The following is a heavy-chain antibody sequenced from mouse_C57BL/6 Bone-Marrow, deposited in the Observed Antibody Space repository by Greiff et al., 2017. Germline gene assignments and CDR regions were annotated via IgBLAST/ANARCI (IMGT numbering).Heavy chain of an antibody. CDR3: ARYYDY. V-gene: IGHV7-3*01. D-gene: IGHD2-3*01. CDR2: IRHKANGYTT. J-gene: IGHJ3*01. CDR1: GFTFTDYY. Sequence: EVKLVESGGGLVQPGGSLSLSCAASGFTFTDYYMSWVRQPPGKALEWLGFIRHKANGYTTEYSASVKGRFTISRDNSQSILYLQMNALGAEDSATYYCARYYDYWGQGTLVTVSA.